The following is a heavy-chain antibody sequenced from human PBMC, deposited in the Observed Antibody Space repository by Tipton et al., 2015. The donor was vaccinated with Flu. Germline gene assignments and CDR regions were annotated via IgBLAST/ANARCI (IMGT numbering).Heavy chain of an antibody. CDR2: IYYSGST. V-gene: IGHV4-31*02. Sequence: LRLSCTVSGGSISSGGYYWSWIRQHPGKGLEWIGYIYYSGSTYYNPSLKSRVTISVDTSKNQFSLKLSSVTAADTAVYYCARGSRGEGSGPRLYYFYGMDVWGQGTTVSVSS. CDR1: GGSISSGGYY. J-gene: IGHJ6*02. D-gene: IGHD2-15*01. CDR3: ARGSRGEGSGPRLYYFYGMDV.